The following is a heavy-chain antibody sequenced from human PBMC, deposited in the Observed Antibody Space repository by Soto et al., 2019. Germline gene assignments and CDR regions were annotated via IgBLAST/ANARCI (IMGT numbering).Heavy chain of an antibody. CDR3: AKTPPLRGSGTYYSAFFDY. CDR2: ISGSGGNT. CDR1: GFTFSSYA. J-gene: IGHJ4*02. Sequence: GGSLRLSCAASGFTFSSYAMSWVRQAPGKGLEWVSVISGSGGNTYYADSVKGRFTISRDNSKNRPYLQMNSLRAEDTAVYYCAKTPPLRGSGTYYSAFFDYWGQGTLVTVSS. D-gene: IGHD3-10*01. V-gene: IGHV3-23*01.